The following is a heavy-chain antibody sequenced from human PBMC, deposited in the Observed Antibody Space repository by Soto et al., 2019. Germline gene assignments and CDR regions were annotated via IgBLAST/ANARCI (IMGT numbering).Heavy chain of an antibody. J-gene: IGHJ4*02. CDR2: IYFTGTA. D-gene: IGHD6-19*01. V-gene: IGHV4-31*03. CDR1: GHSLSSGGYY. CDR3: ARDWGSSGWPN. Sequence: SETLSLTCTVSGHSLSSGGYYWSWIRQHPGKGLEWVGYIYFTGTALYNPSLKSRLAISVDTSKNQFSLKLTSVTAADTAVYYCARDWGSSGWPNWGQGVLVTVSS.